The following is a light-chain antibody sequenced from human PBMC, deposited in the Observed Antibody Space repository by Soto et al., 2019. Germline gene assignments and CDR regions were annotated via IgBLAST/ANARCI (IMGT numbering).Light chain of an antibody. V-gene: IGKV4-1*01. J-gene: IGKJ1*01. CDR2: WAS. CDR3: QQYYSTPWT. Sequence: DIQMTQSPSSLSESVGDRVIITCLASQSISSYLNWYQQKPGQPPKLLIYWASTRESGVPDRFSGSGSGTDFTLTISSLQAEDVAVYYCQQYYSTPWTFGQGTKVDI. CDR1: QSISSY.